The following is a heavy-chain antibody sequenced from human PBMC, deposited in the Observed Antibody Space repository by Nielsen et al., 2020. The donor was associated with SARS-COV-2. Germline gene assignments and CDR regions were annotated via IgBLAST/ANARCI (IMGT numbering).Heavy chain of an antibody. D-gene: IGHD3-22*01. CDR3: ARGSSASAFDV. J-gene: IGHJ3*01. V-gene: IGHV3-33*08. Sequence: GGSLRLSCAASGFTFSTYDMNWVRQAPGKGLEWVANIWFDGTNEYIADSVKGRFTVSRDNPKNTLYLQMNSLRAEDTAVYYCARGSSASAFDVWGQGTTVTVSS. CDR1: GFTFSTYD. CDR2: IWFDGTNE.